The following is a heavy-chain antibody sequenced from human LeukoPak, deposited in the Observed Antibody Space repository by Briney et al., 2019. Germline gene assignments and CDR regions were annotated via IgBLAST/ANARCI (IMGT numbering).Heavy chain of an antibody. CDR3: ARDTARITIFGVAKYMDV. V-gene: IGHV1-2*02. CDR1: GYTFTDYY. J-gene: IGHJ6*03. D-gene: IGHD3-3*01. CDR2: INPNSGDT. Sequence: ASVKVSCKASGYTFTDYYMHWVRQASGQGLEWMGWINPNSGDTKYAQKFQGRVTMTRDTSITIAYMEVSRLRSDDTAVYYCARDTARITIFGVAKYMDVWGKGTTVTASS.